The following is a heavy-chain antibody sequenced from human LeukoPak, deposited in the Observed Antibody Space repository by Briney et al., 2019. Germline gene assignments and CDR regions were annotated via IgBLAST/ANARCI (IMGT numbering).Heavy chain of an antibody. CDR1: GFTFSSYG. V-gene: IGHV3-30*18. CDR2: ISYDGSNK. D-gene: IGHD6-13*01. Sequence: PGRSLRLSCAASGFTFSSYGMHWVRQAPGKGLDWVAVISYDGSNKYYADSVKGRFTISRDNSKNTLYLQMNSLRAEDTAVYYCAKDRSSSWYGYYYGMDVWGQGTTVTASS. CDR3: AKDRSSSWYGYYYGMDV. J-gene: IGHJ6*02.